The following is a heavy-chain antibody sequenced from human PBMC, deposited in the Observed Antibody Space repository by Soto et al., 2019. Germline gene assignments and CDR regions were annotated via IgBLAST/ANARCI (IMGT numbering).Heavy chain of an antibody. CDR1: GFTFSTYG. V-gene: IGHV3-30*18. Sequence: QVQLVESGGGVVQPGRSLRLSCAASGFTFSTYGMHWVRQAPGKGLEWVAVISYDGSNKYYADSVKGRFTTSRDNSKKPLYLQMSSLRAEDTAVYYCAKGFSYSVIDYWGQGTLVTVSS. CDR2: ISYDGSNK. J-gene: IGHJ4*02. CDR3: AKGFSYSVIDY. D-gene: IGHD5-18*01.